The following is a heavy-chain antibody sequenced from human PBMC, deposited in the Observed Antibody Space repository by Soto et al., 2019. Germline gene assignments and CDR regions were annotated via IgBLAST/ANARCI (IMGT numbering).Heavy chain of an antibody. J-gene: IGHJ4*02. CDR2: IYYSGST. Sequence: LSLTCTVSGGSISSGGYYWSWIRQHPGKGLEWIGYIYYSGSTYYNPSLKSRVTISVDTSKNQFSLKLSSVTAADTAVYYCARGDSSGWYDFDYWGQGTLVTVSS. CDR3: ARGDSSGWYDFDY. D-gene: IGHD6-19*01. V-gene: IGHV4-31*03. CDR1: GGSISSGGYY.